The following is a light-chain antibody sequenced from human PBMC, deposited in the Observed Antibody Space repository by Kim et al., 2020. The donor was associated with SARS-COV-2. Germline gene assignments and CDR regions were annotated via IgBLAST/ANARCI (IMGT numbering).Light chain of an antibody. Sequence: LSASVGDRVTITCRASQSINSNLAWYRQIPGKAPDLLIYKATSSGGPSRFSGSGSGTEFTLTISSLQPDDFATYYCQQYNSYPRTFGQGTKVDIK. CDR1: QSINSN. V-gene: IGKV1-5*03. CDR3: QQYNSYPRT. J-gene: IGKJ1*01. CDR2: KAT.